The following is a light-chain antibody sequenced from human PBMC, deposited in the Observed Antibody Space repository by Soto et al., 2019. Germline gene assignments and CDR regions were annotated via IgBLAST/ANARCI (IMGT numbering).Light chain of an antibody. CDR2: GNS. J-gene: IGLJ2*01. CDR3: QSYDSSLSGYVV. CDR1: SSNIGAGYD. Sequence: QSVLTQPPSVSGAPGQRVTISCTGSSSNIGAGYDVHWYQQLPGTAPKLLIYGNSNRPSGVPDRFSGSKSGISASLAITGLQAEDEADYYCQSYDSSLSGYVVFGGGTKLTVL. V-gene: IGLV1-40*01.